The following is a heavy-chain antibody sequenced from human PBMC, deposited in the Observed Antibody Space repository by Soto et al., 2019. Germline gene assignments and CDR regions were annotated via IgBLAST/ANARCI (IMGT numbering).Heavy chain of an antibody. V-gene: IGHV3-74*01. CDR3: ASGVPNTWFDS. D-gene: IGHD2-8*01. CDR1: RGAFGDYW. CDR2: INRDANDI. Sequence: EVQLVESGGGLVQPGGSLRLSCEASRGAFGDYWMHWVRQAPGKGLVWVSRINRDANDIIYADSVKGRFTASRDNAKQMVLLKMNSLGVEDTAVYYCASGVPNTWFDSWGQGTLVTVSS. J-gene: IGHJ5*01.